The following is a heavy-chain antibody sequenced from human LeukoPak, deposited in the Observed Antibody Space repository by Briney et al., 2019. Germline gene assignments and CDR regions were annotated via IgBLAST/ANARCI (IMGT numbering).Heavy chain of an antibody. V-gene: IGHV4-39*01. J-gene: IGHJ4*02. CDR1: GGSISSSSYY. CDR2: IYYSGST. D-gene: IGHD1-26*01. CDR3: ARHQLLWIVGATTTPLDY. Sequence: SETRALTCTVSGGSISSSSYYWGWIRQPPGKGLEWIGSIYYSGSTYYNPSLKSRVTISVDTSKNQFSLKLSSVTAADTAVYYCARHQLLWIVGATTTPLDYWGQGTLVTVSS.